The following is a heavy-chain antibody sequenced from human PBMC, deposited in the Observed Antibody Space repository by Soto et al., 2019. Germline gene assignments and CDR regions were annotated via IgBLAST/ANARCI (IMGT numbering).Heavy chain of an antibody. CDR1: GFTFSNYA. D-gene: IGHD2-2*01. CDR2: ISGSGDST. Sequence: EVQLLESGGGLVQPGGSLRLSCAVSGFTFSNYAMSWVRQAPGKGLEWVSGISGSGDSTNYGDSVKGRFTISRDNAKNTLYLQMNSLRGEDTAVYYCARRLYCSSSSCYAVDYWGQGTLVTVSS. J-gene: IGHJ4*02. V-gene: IGHV3-23*01. CDR3: ARRLYCSSSSCYAVDY.